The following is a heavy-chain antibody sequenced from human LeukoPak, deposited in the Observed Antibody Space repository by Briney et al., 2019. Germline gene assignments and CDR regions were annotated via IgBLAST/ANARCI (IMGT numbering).Heavy chain of an antibody. J-gene: IGHJ5*02. CDR2: IYYSGST. D-gene: IGHD3-3*01. V-gene: IGHV4-31*03. CDR3: ARANYDFWSGYWNWFDP. CDR1: GGSISSGGYY. Sequence: SQTLSLTCTVSGGSISSGGYYWSWIRQHPGKGLEWIAYIYYSGSTYYNPSLKSRVTISVDTSKNQFSLKLSSVTAADTAMYYCARANYDFWSGYWNWFDPWGQGTLVTVSS.